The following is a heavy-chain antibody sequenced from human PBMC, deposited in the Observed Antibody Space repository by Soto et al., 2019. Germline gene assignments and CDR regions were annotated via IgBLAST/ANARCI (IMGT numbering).Heavy chain of an antibody. CDR3: ARHGERTIRSLNWFDP. D-gene: IGHD4-17*01. Sequence: SETLSLTCTVSGGSVDSNRYYWSWIRQPPGKGLEWIGYISYSGNTTNYNPSLKSRVTISVDTSKNQFSLKLSSVTAADTAVYYCARHGERTIRSLNWFDPWGQGTLVTVSS. CDR2: ISYSGNTT. J-gene: IGHJ5*02. V-gene: IGHV4-61*01. CDR1: GGSVDSNRYY.